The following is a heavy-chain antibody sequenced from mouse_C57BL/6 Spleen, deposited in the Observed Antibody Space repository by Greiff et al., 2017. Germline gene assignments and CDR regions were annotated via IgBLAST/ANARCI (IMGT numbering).Heavy chain of an antibody. CDR1: GYTFTEYT. Sequence: QVQLKESGAELVKPGASVKLSCKASGYTFTEYTIHLVKQRSGQGLEWIGWFYPGSGSIKYNEKFKDKATLTADKSSSTVYMELSRLTSEDSAVYFCARHASYYYGSSPSTYFDVWGTGTTVTVSS. CDR3: ARHASYYYGSSPSTYFDV. D-gene: IGHD1-1*01. CDR2: FYPGSGSI. J-gene: IGHJ1*03. V-gene: IGHV1-62-2*01.